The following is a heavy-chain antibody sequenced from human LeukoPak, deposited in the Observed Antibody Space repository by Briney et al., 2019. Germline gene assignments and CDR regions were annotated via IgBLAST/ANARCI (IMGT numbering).Heavy chain of an antibody. CDR2: IYDSGST. J-gene: IGHJ4*02. V-gene: IGHV4-39*07. Sequence: SETLSLTCTVSGGSIRSSYYYWGWIRQPPGKGLEWIGSIYDSGSTNYNPSLKSRVTISVDTSKNQFSLKLSSVTAADTAVYYCARGRSTFYYDSSGLLSYWGQGTLVTVSS. D-gene: IGHD3-22*01. CDR3: ARGRSTFYYDSSGLLSY. CDR1: GGSIRSSYYY.